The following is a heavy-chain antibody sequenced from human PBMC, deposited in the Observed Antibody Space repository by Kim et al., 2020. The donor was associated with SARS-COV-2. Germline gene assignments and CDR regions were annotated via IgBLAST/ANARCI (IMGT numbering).Heavy chain of an antibody. J-gene: IGHJ6*02. D-gene: IGHD3-10*01. CDR2: IDPSDSYT. CDR3: ARSKYGYYYYYYGMDV. Sequence: GESLKISCKGSGYSFTSYWISWVRQMPGKGLEWMGRIDPSDSYTNYSPSFQGHVTISADKSISTAYLQWSSLKASDTAMYYCARSKYGYYYYYYGMDVWGQGTTVTVSS. CDR1: GYSFTSYW. V-gene: IGHV5-10-1*01.